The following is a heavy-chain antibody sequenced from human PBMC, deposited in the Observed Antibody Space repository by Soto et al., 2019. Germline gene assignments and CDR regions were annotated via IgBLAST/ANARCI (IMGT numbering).Heavy chain of an antibody. CDR2: ISYDGSNK. J-gene: IGHJ4*02. CDR3: ARFCISNSCFPPFDY. V-gene: IGHV3-30-3*01. Sequence: QVQLVESGGGVVQPGRSLRLSCAASGFTFSSYAMHWVRQAPGKGLEWVAVISYDGSNKYYADSVKGRFTISRDNSKNTLYLKMNSLRAEDTAVYYCARFCISNSCFPPFDYWGQGTLFTVSS. D-gene: IGHD2-2*01. CDR1: GFTFSSYA.